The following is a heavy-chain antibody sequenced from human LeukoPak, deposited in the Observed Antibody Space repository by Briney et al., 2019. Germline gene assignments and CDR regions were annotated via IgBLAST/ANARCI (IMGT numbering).Heavy chain of an antibody. V-gene: IGHV3-33*01. CDR3: ARSYGSGSYSNDY. D-gene: IGHD3-10*01. CDR2: IWYDGSNK. J-gene: IGHJ4*02. CDR1: GFTFSSYG. Sequence: GRSLRLSCAASGFTFSSYGMHWVRQAPGKGLEWVAVIWYDGSNKYYADSVKGRFTISRDNSKNTLYLQMNSLRAEDTAVYYCARSYGSGSYSNDYWGQGTLVTVSS.